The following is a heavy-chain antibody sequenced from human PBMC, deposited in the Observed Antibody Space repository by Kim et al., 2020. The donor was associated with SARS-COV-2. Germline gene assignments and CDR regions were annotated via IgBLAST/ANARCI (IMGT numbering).Heavy chain of an antibody. V-gene: IGHV4-34*01. Sequence: TCSTPSLMSRITIPVDTSKNQFSLKRGSVTAADTAVYYCARGSRHNWFDPWGQGTLVTVSS. D-gene: IGHD2-2*01. CDR2: T. J-gene: IGHJ5*02. CDR3: ARGSRHNWFDP.